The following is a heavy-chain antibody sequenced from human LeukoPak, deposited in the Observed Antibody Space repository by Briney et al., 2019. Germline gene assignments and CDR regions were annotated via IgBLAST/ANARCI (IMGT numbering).Heavy chain of an antibody. D-gene: IGHD3-3*01. CDR2: IKQDGSEK. V-gene: IGHV3-7*01. J-gene: IGHJ4*02. CDR3: ASAFLDDFWSGHF. CDR1: EIAFTYW. Sequence: GGSLRLSCAASEIAFTYWMSWVRQAPGKGLEWVANIKQDGSEKYYVGSVKGRITVSRDNAKKSLYLQMNSLRAEDTAVYYCASAFLDDFWSGHFWGQGTPVTVSS.